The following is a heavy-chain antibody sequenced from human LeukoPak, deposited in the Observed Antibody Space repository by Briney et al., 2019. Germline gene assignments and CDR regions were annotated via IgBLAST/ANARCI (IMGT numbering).Heavy chain of an antibody. J-gene: IGHJ4*02. D-gene: IGHD2-2*01. V-gene: IGHV4-59*01. CDR2: IYYTGST. CDR1: GGSIDSYY. CDR3: ARVYQSAEYYFDY. Sequence: PSETLSLTCTVSGGSIDSYYWSWIRQPPGKGLEWIGYIYYTGSTEYHPSLKSRVTISLDTSKNQFSLKLTSVTAADTAVYYCARVYQSAEYYFDYWGQGNLVCVSS.